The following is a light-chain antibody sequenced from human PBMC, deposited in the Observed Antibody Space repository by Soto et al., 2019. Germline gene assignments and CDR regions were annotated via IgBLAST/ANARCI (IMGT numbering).Light chain of an antibody. V-gene: IGKV3-11*01. Sequence: EIVLTQSPATLSLSPGERATLSCRASQSVGSYLAWYQQKPGQAPRLLIYDASNRATGIPARFTGSGSGTDFTLTISSLESEDFAVYYCQQRSNWPPVFTFGPGTKVEIK. CDR3: QQRSNWPPVFT. CDR2: DAS. CDR1: QSVGSY. J-gene: IGKJ3*01.